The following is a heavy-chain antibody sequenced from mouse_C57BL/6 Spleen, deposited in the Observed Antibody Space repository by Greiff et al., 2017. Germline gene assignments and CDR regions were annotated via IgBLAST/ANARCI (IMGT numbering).Heavy chain of an antibody. CDR1: GYAFTNYL. D-gene: IGHD1-1*01. V-gene: IGHV1-54*01. CDR3: ARRDYYGSSSLTFDY. CDR2: INPGSGGT. Sequence: VQLQQSGAELVRPGTSVKVSCKASGYAFTNYLIEWVKQRPGQGLEWIGVINPGSGGTNYNEKFKGKATLTADKSSSTAYMQLSSLTSEDSAVYFCARRDYYGSSSLTFDYWGQGTTLTVSS. J-gene: IGHJ2*01.